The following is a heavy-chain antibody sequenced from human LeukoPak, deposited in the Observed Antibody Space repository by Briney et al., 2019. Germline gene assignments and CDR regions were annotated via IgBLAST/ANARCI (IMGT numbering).Heavy chain of an antibody. Sequence: SETLSLTCAVSGGSISSGGYSWSWIRQPPGKGLEWIVYIYHSGSTYYNPSLKSRVTISVDRSKNQFSLKLSSVTAADTAVYYCARGPYCSGGSCYSAWFDPWGQGTLVTVSS. D-gene: IGHD2-15*01. CDR3: ARGPYCSGGSCYSAWFDP. V-gene: IGHV4-30-2*01. J-gene: IGHJ5*02. CDR1: GGSISSGGYS. CDR2: IYHSGST.